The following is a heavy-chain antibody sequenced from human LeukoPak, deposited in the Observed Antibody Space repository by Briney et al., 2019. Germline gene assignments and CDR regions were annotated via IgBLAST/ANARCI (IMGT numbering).Heavy chain of an antibody. D-gene: IGHD5-24*01. CDR3: GNVEMATAGS. Sequence: PGRSLRLSCAASGFTFSSYGMHWVRQAPGKGLEWVAVISYDGSNKYYADSVKGRFTISRDNSKNTLYLQMNSLRAEDTAVYYCGNVEMATAGSWGQGTLVTVSS. J-gene: IGHJ5*02. CDR2: ISYDGSNK. CDR1: GFTFSSYG. V-gene: IGHV3-30*18.